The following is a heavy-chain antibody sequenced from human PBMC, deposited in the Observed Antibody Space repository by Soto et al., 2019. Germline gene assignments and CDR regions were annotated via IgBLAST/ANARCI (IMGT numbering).Heavy chain of an antibody. J-gene: IGHJ4*02. CDR3: ARDFTYYGSGSYFDDY. CDR1: GFTFSDYT. Sequence: EAQLVESGGGVVKPGGSLRLSCAASGFTFSDYTRYWVRQAPGKGLEWVSCISSSSSYIYYGDSVKGRFTISRDDAKNSLYLQMNSLRAEDTAVYYCARDFTYYGSGSYFDDYWGQGTLVTVSS. CDR2: ISSSSSYI. D-gene: IGHD3-10*01. V-gene: IGHV3-21*06.